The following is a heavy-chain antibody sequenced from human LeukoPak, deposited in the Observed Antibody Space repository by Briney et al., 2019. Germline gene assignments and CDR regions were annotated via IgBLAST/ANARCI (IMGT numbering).Heavy chain of an antibody. J-gene: IGHJ4*02. D-gene: IGHD2-8*01. CDR1: GGSISSSSYY. V-gene: IGHV4-39*01. CDR2: IHYTGST. CDR3: ARRYCTNGVCCFDY. Sequence: SETLSLTCTVSGGSISSSSYYWGWIRQPPGKGLEWLGSIHYTGSTHDKPSLKSRLTISVDTSKNQLSLKLSSVAAADTAAYYCARRYCTNGVCCFDYWGQGTLVTVSS.